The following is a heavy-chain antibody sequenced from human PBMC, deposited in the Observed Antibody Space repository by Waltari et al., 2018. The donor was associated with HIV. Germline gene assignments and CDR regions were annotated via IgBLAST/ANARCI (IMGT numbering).Heavy chain of an antibody. V-gene: IGHV4-39*01. Sequence: QLQLQQSGPGLVKPSETLSLTCTVSGGSISRSRYSWGCIRQPPGKGLEWIGSIHYSGNTFYNSSLKSRVAISIDTSKNQFSLTLSSVTAADTAVYFCARHSGIDCSSTSCFKRPFDYWGQGSLVTVSS. J-gene: IGHJ4*02. D-gene: IGHD2-2*01. CDR3: ARHSGIDCSSTSCFKRPFDY. CDR1: GGSISRSRYS. CDR2: IHYSGNT.